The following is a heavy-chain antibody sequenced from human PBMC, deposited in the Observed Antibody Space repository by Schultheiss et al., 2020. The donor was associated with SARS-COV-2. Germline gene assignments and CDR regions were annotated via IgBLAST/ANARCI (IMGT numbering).Heavy chain of an antibody. Sequence: SETLSLTCAVSGGSVSSSNWWSWVRQPPGKGLEWIGEIDHSGSPNYNPSLKSRVTISVDTSKNQFSLKLSSVTAADTAVYYCARGTIVVPRGGFDPWGQGTLVTVSS. V-gene: IGHV4-4*02. CDR1: GGSVSSSNW. J-gene: IGHJ5*02. CDR3: ARGTIVVPRGGFDP. D-gene: IGHD2-2*01. CDR2: IDHSGSP.